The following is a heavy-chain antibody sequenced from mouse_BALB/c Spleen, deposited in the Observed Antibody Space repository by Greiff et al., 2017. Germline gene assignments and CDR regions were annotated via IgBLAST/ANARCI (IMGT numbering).Heavy chain of an antibody. V-gene: IGHV5-6-5*01. D-gene: IGHD2-3*01. CDR1: GFTFSSYA. J-gene: IGHJ3*01. CDR3: ARGGDLGYYPWFAY. CDR2: ISSGGST. Sequence: VESGGGFVKPGGSLKLSCAASGFTFSSYAMSCVRQTPEKRLEWVASISSGGSTYYPVSVKGRFTISRDNARNILYLQMSSLRSEDTAMYYWARGGDLGYYPWFAYWGQGTLVTVSA.